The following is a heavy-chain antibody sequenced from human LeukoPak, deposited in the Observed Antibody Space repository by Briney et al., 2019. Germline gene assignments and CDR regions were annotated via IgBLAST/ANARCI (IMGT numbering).Heavy chain of an antibody. CDR1: GYTVSSEG. Sequence: GGSLTLSCAPSGYTVSSEGMSWVSQVQGEGPEWVSLVYSDGVTRYADSVQGRFTISRDNSKNTVYLQMNNLRVEDTAVYHCVRDRAEGRAWVEFDPWGQGILVTVSS. J-gene: IGHJ5*02. CDR3: VRDRAEGRAWVEFDP. CDR2: VYSDGVT. V-gene: IGHV3-66*01.